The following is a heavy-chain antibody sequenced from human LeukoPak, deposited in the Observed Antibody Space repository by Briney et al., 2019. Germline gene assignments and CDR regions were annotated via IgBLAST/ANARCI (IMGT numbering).Heavy chain of an antibody. CDR1: GGSFSGYY. V-gene: IGHV4-34*01. J-gene: IGHJ5*02. D-gene: IGHD6-19*01. Sequence: SETLSLTCAVYGGSFSGYYWSWIRQPPGKGLEWIGEINHSGSTNYNPSLKSRVTISVDTSKNQFSLKLSSVTAADTAVYYCARVRQNRSGWYRGYNWFDPWGRGTLVTVSS. CDR2: INHSGST. CDR3: ARVRQNRSGWYRGYNWFDP.